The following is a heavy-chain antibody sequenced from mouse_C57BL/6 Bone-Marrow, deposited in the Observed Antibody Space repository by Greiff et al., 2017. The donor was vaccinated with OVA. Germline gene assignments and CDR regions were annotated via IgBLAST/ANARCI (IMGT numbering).Heavy chain of an antibody. J-gene: IGHJ4*01. D-gene: IGHD2-2*01. CDR2: IDPENGDT. V-gene: IGHV14-4*01. CDR3: TPPFLRWLRRGAMDY. CDR1: GFNIKDDY. Sequence: VQLKESGAELVRPGASVKLSCTASGFNIKDDYMHWVKQRPEQGLEWIGWIDPENGDTEYASKFQGKATITADTSSNTAYLQLSSLTSEDTAVYYCTPPFLRWLRRGAMDYWGQGTSVTVSS.